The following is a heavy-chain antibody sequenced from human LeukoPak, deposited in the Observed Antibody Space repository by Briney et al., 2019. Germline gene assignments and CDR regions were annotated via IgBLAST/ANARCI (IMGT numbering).Heavy chain of an antibody. D-gene: IGHD6-19*01. CDR2: IYGGGNT. Sequence: GGSLRLSCAASGFTVSNNYMSWVRQAPGKGLEWVSVIYGGGNTYSADSVKGRFTISRDNSKNTLYLQMNSLRAEDTAVYYCARVFVSGWYYFDYWGQGTLVTVSS. J-gene: IGHJ4*02. V-gene: IGHV3-53*01. CDR1: GFTVSNNY. CDR3: ARVFVSGWYYFDY.